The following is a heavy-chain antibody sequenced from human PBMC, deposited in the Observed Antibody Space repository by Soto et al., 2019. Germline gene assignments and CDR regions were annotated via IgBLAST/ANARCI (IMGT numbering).Heavy chain of an antibody. CDR3: ATAVVVGAWFEP. D-gene: IGHD2-15*01. V-gene: IGHV3-23*01. CDR2: ISGSAART. CDR1: GFTFITYA. J-gene: IGHJ5*02. Sequence: GGSLRLSCAASGFTFITYAMTWVRQAPGKGLDWVPAISGSAARTYYADSVKGRFTISRDNSKDTLYLQMNSLRADDTAVYYCATAVVVGAWFEPWGQGTLVTVSS.